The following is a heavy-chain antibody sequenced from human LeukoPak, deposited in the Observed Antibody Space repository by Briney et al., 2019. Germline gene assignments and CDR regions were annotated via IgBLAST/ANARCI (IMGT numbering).Heavy chain of an antibody. D-gene: IGHD5-12*01. CDR3: ARTTEGYAGGPGYSYYYYMDV. Sequence: SQTLSLTCTVSGGSISSYYWSWIRQPPGKGLEWIGYIHYSGSTHYNPSLKSRVTISVDTSKNQVSLKLRSVTAADTAVYYCARTTEGYAGGPGYSYYYYMDVWGKGTTVTISS. J-gene: IGHJ6*03. V-gene: IGHV4-59*01. CDR1: GGSISSYY. CDR2: IHYSGST.